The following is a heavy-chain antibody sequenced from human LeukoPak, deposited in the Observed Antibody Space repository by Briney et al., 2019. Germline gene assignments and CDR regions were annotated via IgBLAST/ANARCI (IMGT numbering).Heavy chain of an antibody. CDR3: ARDSDFWSGYWPTFDY. CDR2: ISSSSSYI. CDR1: GFTFSSYA. J-gene: IGHJ4*02. V-gene: IGHV3-21*01. Sequence: GGSLRLSCAASGFTFSSYAMSWVRQAPGKGLEWVSSISSSSSYIYYADSVKGRFTISRDNAKNSLYLQMNSLRAEDTAVYYCARDSDFWSGYWPTFDYWGQGTLVTVSS. D-gene: IGHD3-3*01.